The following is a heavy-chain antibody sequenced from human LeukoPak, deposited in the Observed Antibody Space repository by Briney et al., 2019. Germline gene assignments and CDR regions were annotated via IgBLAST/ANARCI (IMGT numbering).Heavy chain of an antibody. D-gene: IGHD4-17*01. J-gene: IGHJ4*02. CDR1: GYTFTTYH. CDR2: MNPYNGDR. V-gene: IGHV1-8*03. CDR3: ARTTSLTASGYDC. Sequence: GASVTVSCKTSGYTFTTYHINWVRQATGQGLEWLGWMNPYNGDRGYAQKFQGRLSITSDTSISTAYMELSSLKSDDTAIYFCARTTSLTASGYDCWGQGTLVTVSS.